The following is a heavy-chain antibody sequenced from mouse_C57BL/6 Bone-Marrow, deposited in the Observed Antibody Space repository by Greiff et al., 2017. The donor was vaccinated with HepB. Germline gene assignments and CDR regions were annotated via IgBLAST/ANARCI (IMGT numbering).Heavy chain of an antibody. CDR3: ASGGFIYYSRAMDY. CDR1: GYSITSGYY. D-gene: IGHD2-5*01. CDR2: ISYDGSN. V-gene: IGHV3-6*01. J-gene: IGHJ4*01. Sequence: DVKLQESGPGLVKPSQSLSLTCSVTGYSITSGYYWNWIRQFPGNKLEWMGYISYDGSNNYNPSLKNRISITRDTSKNQFFLKLNSVTTEDTATYYCASGGFIYYSRAMDYWGQGTSVTVSS.